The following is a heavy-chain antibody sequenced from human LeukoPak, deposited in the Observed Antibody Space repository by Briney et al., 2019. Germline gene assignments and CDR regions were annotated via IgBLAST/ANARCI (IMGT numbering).Heavy chain of an antibody. CDR1: GGTFSSYG. V-gene: IGHV1-18*01. CDR2: ISAYNGNT. CDR3: ARMDGSGSYFPANQYFQH. Sequence: ASVKVSCKASGGTFSSYGISWVRQAPGQGLEWMGWISAYNGNTNYAQKLQGRVTMTTDTSTSTAYMELRSLRSDDTAVYYCARMDGSGSYFPANQYFQHWGQGTLVTVSS. J-gene: IGHJ1*01. D-gene: IGHD3-10*01.